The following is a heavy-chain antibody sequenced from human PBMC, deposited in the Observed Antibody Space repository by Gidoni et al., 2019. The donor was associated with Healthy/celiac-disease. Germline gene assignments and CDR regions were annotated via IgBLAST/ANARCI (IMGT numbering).Heavy chain of an antibody. V-gene: IGHV1-69*01. Sequence: QVQLVQSGAEVKKPGSSVKVSCKASGGTFSSYAISWVRQAPGQGLEWMGGIIPIFGTANYAQKFQGRVTITADESTSTAYMELSSLRSEDTAVYYCARDGNYDYVWGSYRYTPFDYWGQGTLVTVSS. CDR1: GGTFSSYA. CDR3: ARDGNYDYVWGSYRYTPFDY. D-gene: IGHD3-16*02. CDR2: IIPIFGTA. J-gene: IGHJ4*02.